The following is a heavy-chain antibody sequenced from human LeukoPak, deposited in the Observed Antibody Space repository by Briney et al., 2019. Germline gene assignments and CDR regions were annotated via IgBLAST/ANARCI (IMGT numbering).Heavy chain of an antibody. Sequence: ASVKVSCKASGYTFTGYYMHWVRQAPGQGLEWMGWINPNSGGTNYAQKFQGRVTITADKSTSTAYMELSSLRSEDTAVYYCATGRAAMAPFDYWGQGTLVTVSS. D-gene: IGHD5-18*01. CDR1: GYTFTGYY. CDR3: ATGRAAMAPFDY. CDR2: INPNSGGT. J-gene: IGHJ4*02. V-gene: IGHV1-2*02.